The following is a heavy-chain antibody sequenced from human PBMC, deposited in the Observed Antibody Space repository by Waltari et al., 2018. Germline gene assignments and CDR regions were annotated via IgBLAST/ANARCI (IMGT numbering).Heavy chain of an antibody. CDR1: GDSMRSYY. CDR2: IYTTGST. J-gene: IGHJ4*02. D-gene: IGHD5-18*01. Sequence: QVQLQESGPGLLKPSETLSLTCSVSGDSMRSYYWSWIRQSPEKGLEWIGYIYTTGSTNYIPSLESRVSISLDTSKNQFSLNLYSVIAADTAVYYCARRELDSYGGYYFDYWGQGVLVTVSS. V-gene: IGHV4-4*08. CDR3: ARRELDSYGGYYFDY.